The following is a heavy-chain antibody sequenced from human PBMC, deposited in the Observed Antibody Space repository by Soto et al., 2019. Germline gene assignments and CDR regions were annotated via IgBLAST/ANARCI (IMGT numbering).Heavy chain of an antibody. CDR2: IGPNRGDT. CDR1: GYTFTGYY. Sequence: QVQLVQSGAEVKKSGASVKVSCKASGYTFTGYYIHWVRQAPGQGLEWMGEIGPNRGDTKYAQKFQGRVTMTRDTANSTVYMELSNLSPDDTAVYYCGRGRSGEVVVFYWGQGTLVTVYS. D-gene: IGHD3-16*02. CDR3: GRGRSGEVVVFY. J-gene: IGHJ4*02. V-gene: IGHV1-2*02.